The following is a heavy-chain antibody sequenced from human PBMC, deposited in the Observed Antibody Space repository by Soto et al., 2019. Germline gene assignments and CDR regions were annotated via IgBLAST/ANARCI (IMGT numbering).Heavy chain of an antibody. J-gene: IGHJ4*02. V-gene: IGHV5-51*01. Sequence: PGESLKISCKGSGYSFTSYWIGWVRQMPGKGLEWMGIIYPGDSDTRYSPSFQGQVTISADKSISTAYLQWSSLKASDTAMYYCARHVITIFGVVTKIDYWGQGTLLTVSS. CDR2: IYPGDSDT. D-gene: IGHD3-3*01. CDR3: ARHVITIFGVVTKIDY. CDR1: GYSFTSYW.